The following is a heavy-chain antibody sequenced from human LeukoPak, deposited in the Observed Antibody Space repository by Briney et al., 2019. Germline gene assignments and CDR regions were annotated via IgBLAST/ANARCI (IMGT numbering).Heavy chain of an antibody. CDR1: GGSISSSNYY. Sequence: RASETLSLTCTVSGGSISSSNYYWGWIRQPPGKGLEWIGSLYYSGSTFYNPSLKSRVTISVDTSKNRFSLKLSSVTAADTAIYYCARVYGNFRNYFDYWGQGTLVTVSP. V-gene: IGHV4-39*07. D-gene: IGHD1-7*01. J-gene: IGHJ4*02. CDR3: ARVYGNFRNYFDY. CDR2: LYYSGST.